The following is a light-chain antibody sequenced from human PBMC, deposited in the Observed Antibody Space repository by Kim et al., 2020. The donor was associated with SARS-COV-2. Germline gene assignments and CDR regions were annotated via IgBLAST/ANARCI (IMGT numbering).Light chain of an antibody. CDR3: AAWHDSLNGVG. CDR1: RSNIGSTT. V-gene: IGLV1-44*01. J-gene: IGLJ2*01. CDR2: SNN. Sequence: QGVPRACSESRSNIGSTTVNGYQQLPGTAPKHLISSNNQRPSGVPERFAGSTSGTPASLAICGLPSEDEADYYCAAWHDSLNGVGFGGGTQLTVL.